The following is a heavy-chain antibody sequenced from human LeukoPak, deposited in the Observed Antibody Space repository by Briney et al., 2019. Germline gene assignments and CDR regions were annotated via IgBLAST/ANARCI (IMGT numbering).Heavy chain of an antibody. J-gene: IGHJ4*02. V-gene: IGHV3-64D*06. Sequence: GGSLRLSCSASGFIFSNYGMYWVRQVPGKGLEFVSAISSDRDNTFYADSVKGRFTISRDNSKNTLYLQTSSLRGEDTAVYYCVRVNDYGDRNLYYFGYWGQGTLVTVSS. CDR1: GFIFSNYG. CDR3: VRVNDYGDRNLYYFGY. CDR2: ISSDRDNT. D-gene: IGHD4-17*01.